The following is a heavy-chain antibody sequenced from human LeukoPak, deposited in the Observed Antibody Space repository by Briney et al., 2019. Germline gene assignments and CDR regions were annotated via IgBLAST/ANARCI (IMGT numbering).Heavy chain of an antibody. D-gene: IGHD3-3*01. J-gene: IGHJ4*02. CDR2: IYTSGST. CDR3: AREGTIFGVVPLTD. V-gene: IGHV4-61*02. Sequence: SETLSLTCTVSGGSVSSGSYYWSWIRQPAGKGLEWIGRIYTSGSTNYNPSLKSRVTISVDTSKNQFSLKLSSVTAADTAVYYCAREGTIFGVVPLTDWGQGTLVTVSS. CDR1: GGSVSSGSYY.